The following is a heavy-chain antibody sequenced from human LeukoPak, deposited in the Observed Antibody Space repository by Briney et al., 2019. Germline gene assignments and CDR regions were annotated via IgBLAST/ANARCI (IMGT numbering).Heavy chain of an antibody. V-gene: IGHV1-69*05. CDR3: ARGGDGWYYFDY. CDR1: GGTFSSYA. CDR2: IIPIFGTA. Sequence: SVKVSCKASGGTFSSYAISWVRQAPGQGLEWMGGIIPIFGTANYAQKFQGRVTITTDESTSTAYMELSSLRSEDTAVYYCARGGDGWYYFDYWGQGTLVTASS. J-gene: IGHJ4*02. D-gene: IGHD5-24*01.